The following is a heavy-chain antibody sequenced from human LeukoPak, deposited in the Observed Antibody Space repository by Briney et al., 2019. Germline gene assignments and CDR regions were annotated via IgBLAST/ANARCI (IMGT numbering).Heavy chain of an antibody. CDR1: GGSISSSY. J-gene: IGHJ3*02. CDR3: VESGNRGYSYGYSAFDI. D-gene: IGHD5-18*01. Sequence: SETLSLTCTVSGGSISSSYWSWIRQPPGRGLEWIGYTSYSGSTDYNPSLKSRVTMSVDTSKNQFSLKLTSVIAADAAVYYCVESGNRGYSYGYSAFDIWGQGTTVTVSS. V-gene: IGHV4-59*08. CDR2: TSYSGST.